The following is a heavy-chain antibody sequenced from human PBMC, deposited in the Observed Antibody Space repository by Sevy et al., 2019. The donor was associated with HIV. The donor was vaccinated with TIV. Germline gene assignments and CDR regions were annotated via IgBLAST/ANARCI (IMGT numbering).Heavy chain of an antibody. CDR1: GFTFSTYT. D-gene: IGHD3-10*01. V-gene: IGHV3-21*01. J-gene: IGHJ3*02. Sequence: GGSLRLSVAASGFTFSTYTMNGFRQAPGKGLQWFSSISSSSNYIYYADSVKGRFTISRDNAKNSLYIQMNSLRAEDTAVYYCARPYGSGSWEAFDIWGQGTMVTVSS. CDR2: ISSSSNYI. CDR3: ARPYGSGSWEAFDI.